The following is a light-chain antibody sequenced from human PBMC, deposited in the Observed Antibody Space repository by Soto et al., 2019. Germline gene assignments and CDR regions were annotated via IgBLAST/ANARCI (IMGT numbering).Light chain of an antibody. J-gene: IGKJ4*01. CDR1: QGIAAS. Sequence: DIQLTQSPFFLSASVGDRVTITCRASQGIAASLAWYQQKPGNPPRLLIYADSTLQSGVPSRFSGSGSGTRGTLTISSLEPEDFATYYCQQTRTYPRTFGGGTKVEMK. CDR3: QQTRTYPRT. V-gene: IGKV1-9*01. CDR2: ADS.